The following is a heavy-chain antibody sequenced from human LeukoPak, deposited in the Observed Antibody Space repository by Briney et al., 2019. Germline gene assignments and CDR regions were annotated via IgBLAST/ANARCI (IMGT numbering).Heavy chain of an antibody. D-gene: IGHD1-26*01. V-gene: IGHV5-51*01. CDR1: GYSFTSYW. CDR3: ERTEWELLSAFDI. CDR2: IYPGDSDT. Sequence: EESLKISCKGSGYSFTSYWIGWVRQMPGKGLGWMGIIYPGDSDTRYSPSFQGQVTISADKSISTAYLQWSSLKASDTAMYYCERTEWELLSAFDIWGQGTTVTVSS. J-gene: IGHJ3*02.